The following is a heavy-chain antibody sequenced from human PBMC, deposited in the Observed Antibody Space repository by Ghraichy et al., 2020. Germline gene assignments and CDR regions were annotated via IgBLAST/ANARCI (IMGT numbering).Heavy chain of an antibody. CDR2: VYYSAST. CDR3: ARDVGYDILTGYYDTHYFDY. V-gene: IGHV4-61*01. D-gene: IGHD3-9*01. CDR1: GGSVSSGSSY. J-gene: IGHJ4*02. Sequence: SETLSLTCTVSGGSVSSGSSYWSWIRQPPGKGLEWIGHVYYSASTNYNPSLKSRVTISVDTSKNQFSLKLSSVTAADTAVYYCARDVGYDILTGYYDTHYFDYWGQGTLVTVSS.